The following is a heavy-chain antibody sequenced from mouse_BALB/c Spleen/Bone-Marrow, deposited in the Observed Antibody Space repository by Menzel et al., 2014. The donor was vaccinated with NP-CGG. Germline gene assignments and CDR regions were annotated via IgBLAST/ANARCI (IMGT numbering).Heavy chain of an antibody. V-gene: IGHV5-9*03. D-gene: IGHD2-1*01. CDR3: VRSSPFFNGKGGDYAVDY. J-gene: IGHJ4*01. Sequence: DVMLVESGGDLVKSGGSLKLSCAASGFTFSSYSMSWVRQIPEKRLEWVATISSGGGNIYYPDSVKGRFTISRDNAKNNLYLQMSSLRSEDTALYYCVRSSPFFNGKGGDYAVDYWGQGTSVTVSS. CDR1: GFTFSSYS. CDR2: ISSGGGNI.